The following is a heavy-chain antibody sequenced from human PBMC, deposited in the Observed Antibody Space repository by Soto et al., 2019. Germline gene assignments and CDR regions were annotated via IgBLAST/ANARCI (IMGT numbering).Heavy chain of an antibody. D-gene: IGHD3-22*01. Sequence: PSETLSLTCAVYGGSFSGYYWSWIRQPPGKGLEWIGEINHSGSTNYNPSLKSRVTISVDTSKNQFSLKLSSVTAADTAVYYCARGLFSGYSFDYWGQGTLVTVS. CDR2: INHSGST. CDR1: GGSFSGYY. V-gene: IGHV4-34*01. CDR3: ARGLFSGYSFDY. J-gene: IGHJ4*02.